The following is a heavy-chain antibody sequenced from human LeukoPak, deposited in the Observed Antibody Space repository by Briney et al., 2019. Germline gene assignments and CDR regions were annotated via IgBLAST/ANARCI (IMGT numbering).Heavy chain of an antibody. CDR1: GFTVSSNY. V-gene: IGHV3-53*01. J-gene: IGHJ5*02. CDR2: IYSGGST. Sequence: GGSLRLSCAASGFTVSSNYMSWVRQAPGKGLEWVSVIYSGGSTYYADSVKGRFTISRDNSKNTLYLQMNSLRAEDTAVYYCARDSLYGGYVFDPWGQGTLVTVSS. D-gene: IGHD4-17*01. CDR3: ARDSLYGGYVFDP.